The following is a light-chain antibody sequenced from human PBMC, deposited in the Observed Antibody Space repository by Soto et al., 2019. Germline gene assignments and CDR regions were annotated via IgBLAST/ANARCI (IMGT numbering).Light chain of an antibody. J-gene: IGKJ5*01. CDR3: QQFDDSVT. CDR1: QSVSSY. V-gene: IGKV3-11*01. Sequence: EIVLTQSPATLSLSPGERATLSFRASQSVSSYLAWYQQKPGQAPRLLIYGASTRATGIPARFSGSGSGTDFTLTISGLEPEDSAVYYCQQFDDSVTFGQGTRLEIK. CDR2: GAS.